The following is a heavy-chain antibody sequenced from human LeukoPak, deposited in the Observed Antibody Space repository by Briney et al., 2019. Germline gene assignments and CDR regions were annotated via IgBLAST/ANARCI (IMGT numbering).Heavy chain of an antibody. CDR1: GFTVSSNY. D-gene: IGHD3-10*01. CDR2: IYSGGST. J-gene: IGHJ4*02. CDR3: ARAVWFGELYFDY. Sequence: GGSLRLSCAASGFTVSSNYMSWVRQAPGKGLEWVSVIYSGGSTYYADSVKGRFTISRDNSKIQLYLQMNSLRAEDTAVYYCARAVWFGELYFDYWGQGTLVTVSS. V-gene: IGHV3-53*01.